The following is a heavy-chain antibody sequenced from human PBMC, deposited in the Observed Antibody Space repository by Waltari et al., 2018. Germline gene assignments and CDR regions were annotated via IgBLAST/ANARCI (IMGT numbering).Heavy chain of an antibody. CDR3: ARQDGTAGYCSGGSCYNAFDI. CDR2: IYYSGST. CDR1: GGSISSSRYY. Sequence: QLQLQESGPGLVKPSETLSLTCTVSGGSISSSRYYWGWIRQPPGKGLGWIGSIYYSGSTYYNPSLKSRVTISVDTSKNQFSLKLSSVTAADTAVYYCARQDGTAGYCSGGSCYNAFDIWGQGTMVTVSS. V-gene: IGHV4-39*01. J-gene: IGHJ3*02. D-gene: IGHD2-15*01.